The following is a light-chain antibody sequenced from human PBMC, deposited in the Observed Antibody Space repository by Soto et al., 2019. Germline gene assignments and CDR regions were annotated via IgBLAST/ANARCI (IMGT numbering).Light chain of an antibody. Sequence: EVVMTQSPATLSVSPGERATLSCRASQSARSSLGWYQQKPGQAPSLLIYDVSIRATGIPARFNGSGSGTEFTLTISSLQSEDSAIYYCQQYNNWPPTFGQGTRLGL. CDR1: QSARSS. V-gene: IGKV3-15*01. J-gene: IGKJ5*01. CDR2: DVS. CDR3: QQYNNWPPT.